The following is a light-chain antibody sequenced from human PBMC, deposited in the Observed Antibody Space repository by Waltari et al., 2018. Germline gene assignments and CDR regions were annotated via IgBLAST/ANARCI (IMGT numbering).Light chain of an antibody. CDR1: QSISTW. J-gene: IGKJ5*01. V-gene: IGKV1-5*03. Sequence: DIQMTQSPATLPASVGDRVTITCRASQSISTWFAWYQQKPGKSPNLLIYESSSLESGVPSRFSGSGSGTEFTLTISGLQPDDFATYYCQQYNSFPITFGPGTRLEIK. CDR2: ESS. CDR3: QQYNSFPIT.